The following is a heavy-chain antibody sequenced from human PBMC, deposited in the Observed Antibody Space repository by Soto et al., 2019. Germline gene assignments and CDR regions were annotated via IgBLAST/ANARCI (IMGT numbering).Heavy chain of an antibody. D-gene: IGHD3-10*01. V-gene: IGHV3-30-3*01. CDR1: GFTFTSYE. Sequence: GGSLRLSCAASGFTFTSYEMHCVRQAPGKGLEWLSIISYDGGNKYYADSVKGRFTMSRDHSRNTLDLQMDSLRVGDTAVYYCARRSTLSYHAIDVLGQGTTVNVSS. J-gene: IGHJ6*02. CDR3: ARRSTLSYHAIDV. CDR2: ISYDGGNK.